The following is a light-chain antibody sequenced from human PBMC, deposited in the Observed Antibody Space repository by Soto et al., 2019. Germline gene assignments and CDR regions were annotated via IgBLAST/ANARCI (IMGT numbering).Light chain of an antibody. J-gene: IGKJ1*01. CDR3: QLYSSYSRT. Sequence: DIQMTQSPSTLSASVGDRVTITCRASQSISNWLAWYQQKPGKAPKLLIYDAFNLESGVPSRFSGSGSGTEFTLAISILQPDDFATYYCQLYSSYSRTFGQGTKVEIK. V-gene: IGKV1-5*01. CDR2: DAF. CDR1: QSISNW.